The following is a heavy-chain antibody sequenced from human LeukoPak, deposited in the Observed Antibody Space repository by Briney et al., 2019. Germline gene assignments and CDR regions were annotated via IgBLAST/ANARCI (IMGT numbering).Heavy chain of an antibody. Sequence: SETLSLTCAVYGGSFSGYYWSWIRQPPGKGLEWIGEINHSGSTNYNPSLKSRVTISVDTSKSQFSLKLSSVTAADTAVYYCARFVLIAAAGDLALGVWGKGTTVTVSS. CDR1: GGSFSGYY. CDR3: ARFVLIAAAGDLALGV. CDR2: INHSGST. V-gene: IGHV4-34*01. J-gene: IGHJ6*04. D-gene: IGHD6-13*01.